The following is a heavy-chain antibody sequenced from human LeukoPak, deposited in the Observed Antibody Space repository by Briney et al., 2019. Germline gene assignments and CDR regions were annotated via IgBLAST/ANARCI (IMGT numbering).Heavy chain of an antibody. CDR1: GGSISSYY. CDR2: IYYSGST. D-gene: IGHD5-18*01. J-gene: IGHJ4*02. Sequence: SQTLSLTCTVSGGSISSYYWSWIRQPPGKGLEWVGYIYYSGSTNYNPSLKSRVTISVDKSKNQFSLKLSSVTAADTAMYYCARRYSYGNPFDFWGQGTLVTVSS. CDR3: ARRYSYGNPFDF. V-gene: IGHV4-59*12.